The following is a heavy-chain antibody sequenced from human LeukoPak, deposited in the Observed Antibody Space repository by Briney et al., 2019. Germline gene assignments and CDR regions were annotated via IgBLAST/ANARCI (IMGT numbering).Heavy chain of an antibody. CDR1: GSRFTSYW. CDR3: ARSITAADDAFDI. CDR2: IYPGDSDT. Sequence: GESLQISCKGSGSRFTSYWIGWVRQMPGKGLEWMGIIYPGDSDTRYSPSFQGQVTISADKSISTAYLQWSSLKASDTAMYYCARSITAADDAFDIWGQGTMVTVSS. J-gene: IGHJ3*02. V-gene: IGHV5-51*01. D-gene: IGHD6-13*01.